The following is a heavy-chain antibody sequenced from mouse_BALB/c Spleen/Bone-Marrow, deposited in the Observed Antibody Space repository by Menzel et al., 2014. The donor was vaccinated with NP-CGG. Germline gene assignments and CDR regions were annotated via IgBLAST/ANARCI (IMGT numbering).Heavy chain of an antibody. CDR3: AKNYYYGYVAY. D-gene: IGHD1-2*01. V-gene: IGHV4-1*02. CDR1: GFAFSRYW. CDR2: INPDSSTI. Sequence: EVMLVESGGGLVQPGGSLKLSCAASGFAFSRYWVTWVRQAPGKGLEWIGEINPDSSTINYTPSLKDKFIISRDNAKNTLYLQMSKVRSEDTALYYCAKNYYYGYVAYWGQGTLVTVSA. J-gene: IGHJ3*01.